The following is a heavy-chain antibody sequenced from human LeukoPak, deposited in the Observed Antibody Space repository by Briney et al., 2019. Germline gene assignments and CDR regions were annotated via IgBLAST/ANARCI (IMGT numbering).Heavy chain of an antibody. Sequence: ASVKVSCKASGYTFTNYAIHWVRQAPGQRLEWMGWINVGNGYTKYSQKFQGRVTFTRDTSASTAYMELSSLRSEDTAVYYCARGRGYSSGWYDYWGQGTLVTVSS. CDR3: ARGRGYSSGWYDY. D-gene: IGHD6-19*01. V-gene: IGHV1-3*01. J-gene: IGHJ4*02. CDR2: INVGNGYT. CDR1: GYTFTNYA.